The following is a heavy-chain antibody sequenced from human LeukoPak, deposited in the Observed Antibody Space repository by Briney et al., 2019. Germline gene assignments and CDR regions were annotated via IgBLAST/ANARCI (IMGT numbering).Heavy chain of an antibody. CDR3: TRGNVGIGFYWYFDL. Sequence: GGSLRLSCAASGFTFSSYWMSWVRQAPGKGLEWVANIKQDGSEKYYVDSVKGRFTISRDNSKNVLYLQMNSLRVDDTAVYYCTRGNVGIGFYWYFDLWGRGTLVTVSS. CDR2: IKQDGSEK. D-gene: IGHD2-21*01. CDR1: GFTFSSYW. V-gene: IGHV3-7*01. J-gene: IGHJ2*01.